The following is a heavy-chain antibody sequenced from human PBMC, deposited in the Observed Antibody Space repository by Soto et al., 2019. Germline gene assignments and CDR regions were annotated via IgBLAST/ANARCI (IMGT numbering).Heavy chain of an antibody. Sequence: SETLSLTCAVYGRSFSGYYWGWFRQPPGKGLEWIGEINHSGSTNYNPSLKSRVTISVDTSNNQFSLKLSSVTAADTAVYYCASYDTSGYYVGGQGTLVTVS. D-gene: IGHD3-22*01. V-gene: IGHV4-34*01. CDR3: ASYDTSGYYV. J-gene: IGHJ4*02. CDR2: INHSGST. CDR1: GRSFSGYY.